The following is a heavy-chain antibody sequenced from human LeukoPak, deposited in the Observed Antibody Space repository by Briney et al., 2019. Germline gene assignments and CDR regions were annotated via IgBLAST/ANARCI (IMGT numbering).Heavy chain of an antibody. Sequence: PSETLSLTCTVSGGSITSSSYYWGWIRQPPGKGPEWIGSIYYSGSTYYNPSLKSRVTISVDTSKNQFSLKLSSVTAADTAVYYCARALRKHTIFGVGNVNWFDPWGQGTLVTVSS. CDR3: ARALRKHTIFGVGNVNWFDP. CDR1: GGSITSSSYY. D-gene: IGHD3-3*01. V-gene: IGHV4-39*01. J-gene: IGHJ5*02. CDR2: IYYSGST.